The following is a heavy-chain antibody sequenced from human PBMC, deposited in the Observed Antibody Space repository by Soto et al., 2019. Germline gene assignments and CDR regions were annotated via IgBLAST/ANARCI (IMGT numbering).Heavy chain of an antibody. Sequence: PGGSLRLSCTASGFSLSTSWMTWVRQAPGKGLEWIGIIYSTENTYYHPSLLSRVTISADTSMNEFSLRLSSVTAADTAVYYCAVHRATPGVALSNWFGPWGQGSLV. J-gene: IGHJ5*02. CDR1: GFSLSTSW. CDR3: AVHRATPGVALSNWFGP. CDR2: IYSTENT. V-gene: IGHV4-59*05. D-gene: IGHD3-10*01.